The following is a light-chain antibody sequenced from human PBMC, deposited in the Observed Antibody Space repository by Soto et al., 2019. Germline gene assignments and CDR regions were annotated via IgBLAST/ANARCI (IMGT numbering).Light chain of an antibody. V-gene: IGKV1-39*01. CDR2: ASS. J-gene: IGKJ4*01. CDR1: QSISNY. Sequence: DIQMTQSPSSLSASVGDRVTITCRASQSISNYLNWYQQKPGKAPKLLIYASSSLQSGVPSRFSGSGSGTDFTITISSLQALDFATYYCQQTYSTPTFVGVTKVEIK. CDR3: QQTYSTPT.